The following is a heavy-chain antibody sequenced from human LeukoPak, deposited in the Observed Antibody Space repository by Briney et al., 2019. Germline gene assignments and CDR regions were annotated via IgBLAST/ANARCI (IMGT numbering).Heavy chain of an antibody. J-gene: IGHJ4*02. CDR2: IYPGDSDT. Sequence: GESLNISCKGSGYTFTNYWIAWVRQMPGKGLEGMDVIYPGDSDTRYSPPFQGQVTISADKSITTAYLQWNSRKASDTAMYYCARQTIRGVIASPFDYWGQGTLVTVSS. V-gene: IGHV5-51*01. D-gene: IGHD3-10*01. CDR3: ARQTIRGVIASPFDY. CDR1: GYTFTNYW.